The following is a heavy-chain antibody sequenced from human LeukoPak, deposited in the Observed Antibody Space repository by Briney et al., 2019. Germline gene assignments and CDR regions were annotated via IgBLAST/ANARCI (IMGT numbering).Heavy chain of an antibody. CDR1: GDSISSGGYS. CDR3: ARGVTRDWFGP. V-gene: IGHV4-30-2*01. J-gene: IGHJ5*02. Sequence: PSQTLSLTCALSGDSISSGGYSWSWIRQPPGKGLEWIGYIYQTGSTYYNPSLKSRVTISVDRSKNQFSLMLTSVTAADTAVYYCARGVTRDWFGPWGQGTLVTVSS. CDR2: IYQTGST. D-gene: IGHD4-17*01.